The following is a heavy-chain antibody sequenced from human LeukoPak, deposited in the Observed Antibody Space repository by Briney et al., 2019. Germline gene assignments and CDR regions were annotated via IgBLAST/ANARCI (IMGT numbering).Heavy chain of an antibody. J-gene: IGHJ4*02. CDR1: GGSISSYH. CDR3: ARLYSGSYIY. D-gene: IGHD1-26*01. Sequence: SETLSLTCTVSGGSISSYHWSWIRQPPGKGLECIGFIYYSGSTNYNPSLKSRVTISIDTSKNQFSLKLSSVTAADTAVYYCARLYSGSYIYWGQGTLVTVSS. V-gene: IGHV4-59*12. CDR2: IYYSGST.